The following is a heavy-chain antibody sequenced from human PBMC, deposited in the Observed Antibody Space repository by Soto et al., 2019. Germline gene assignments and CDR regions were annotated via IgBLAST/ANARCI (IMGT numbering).Heavy chain of an antibody. Sequence: PGGSLRLSCAASGFTFSSYGMHWVRQGPGKGLEWVSGISPTGEQRFYVDSVKGRFFISRDNSQNTLSLEMSNLGADDTAVYYCANVRRVGEDYWGQGTLVTV. CDR1: GFTFSSYG. D-gene: IGHD3-10*01. J-gene: IGHJ4*02. CDR3: ANVRRVGEDY. CDR2: ISPTGEQR. V-gene: IGHV3-23*01.